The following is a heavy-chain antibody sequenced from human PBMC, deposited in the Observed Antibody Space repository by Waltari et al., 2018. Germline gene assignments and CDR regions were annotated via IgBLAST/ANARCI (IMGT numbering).Heavy chain of an antibody. CDR1: GGSISSSRYY. CDR2: IYYSGST. J-gene: IGHJ4*02. V-gene: IGHV4-39*07. Sequence: QLQLQESGPGLVKPSATLSLTCTVSGGSISSSRYYWGWIRQPPGKGLEWIGSIYYSGSTYYNPSLKSRVTISVDTSKNQFSLKLSSVTAADTAVFYCARDPGDWSFDYWGQGTLVTVSS. D-gene: IGHD1-1*01. CDR3: ARDPGDWSFDY.